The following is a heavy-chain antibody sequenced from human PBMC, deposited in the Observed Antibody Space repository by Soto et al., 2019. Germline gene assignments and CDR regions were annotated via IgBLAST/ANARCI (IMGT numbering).Heavy chain of an antibody. CDR3: AKIRDWLVPYGAFDI. D-gene: IGHD6-19*01. V-gene: IGHV3-9*01. Sequence: SLRLACAASGXTVDDYAMHWVRQAPGKGLEWVSGISWNSGSIGYADSVKGRFTISRDNAKNYLYLQMNSMRAEDTALYYCAKIRDWLVPYGAFDIWGQGTMAPVSS. J-gene: IGHJ3*02. CDR2: ISWNSGSI. CDR1: GXTVDDYA.